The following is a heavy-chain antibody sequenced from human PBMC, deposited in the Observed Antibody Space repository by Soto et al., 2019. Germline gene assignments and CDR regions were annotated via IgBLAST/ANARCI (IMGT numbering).Heavy chain of an antibody. CDR2: IISGGSRV. Sequence: VGSLRLFCAASGFMFSNDGMNWVRQGPGKGLEWIARIISGGSRVTYADSVEGRFTITRDNAKNMLFLEMHSLTVEDTAVYYCARERTSKGGLDVWGQGTTVTVSS. V-gene: IGHV3-74*01. J-gene: IGHJ6*02. CDR1: GFMFSNDG. CDR3: ARERTSKGGLDV.